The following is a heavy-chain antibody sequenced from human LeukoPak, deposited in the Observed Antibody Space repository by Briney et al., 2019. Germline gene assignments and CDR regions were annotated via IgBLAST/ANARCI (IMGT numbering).Heavy chain of an antibody. V-gene: IGHV4-34*01. CDR3: ARARRYYFDY. J-gene: IGHJ4*02. D-gene: IGHD1-14*01. CDR1: GGSFSGYY. Sequence: SETLSLTCAVYGGSFSGYYWSWIRQPPGKGLEWIGEINHSGSTNYNPSLKSRVTISVDTSKNQFSLKLSSVTAADTAVYYCARARRYYFDYWGQGTLVTVSS. CDR2: INHSGST.